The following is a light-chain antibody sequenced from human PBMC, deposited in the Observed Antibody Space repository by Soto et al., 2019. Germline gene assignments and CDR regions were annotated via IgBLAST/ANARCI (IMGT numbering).Light chain of an antibody. J-gene: IGKJ4*01. CDR3: QQYGSSTLT. V-gene: IGKV3-20*01. CDR1: QSVSSSY. Sequence: IVLTQSPGTLSLSPGERATRSCRSSQSVSSSYFAWYQQQPGQAPRLLIYAASSRATGITDRFSSSGSGTDFILTISRLEPEDFAVYFCQQYGSSTLTFGGVTKVEIK. CDR2: AAS.